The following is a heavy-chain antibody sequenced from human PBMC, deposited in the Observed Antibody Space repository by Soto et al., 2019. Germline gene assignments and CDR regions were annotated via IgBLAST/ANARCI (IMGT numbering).Heavy chain of an antibody. CDR3: ARDISYDSSGFDY. J-gene: IGHJ4*02. Sequence: TFSSYGMHWVRQAPGKGLEWVAVIWYDGSNKYYADSVKGRFTISRDNSKNTLYLQMNSLRAEDTAVDYCARDISYDSSGFDYWGQGTLVTVSS. CDR2: IWYDGSNK. V-gene: IGHV3-33*01. D-gene: IGHD3-22*01. CDR1: TFSSYG.